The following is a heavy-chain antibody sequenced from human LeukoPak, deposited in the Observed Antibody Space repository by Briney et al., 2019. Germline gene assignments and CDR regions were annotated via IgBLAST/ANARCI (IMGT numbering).Heavy chain of an antibody. V-gene: IGHV4-59*08. CDR3: ARHIVGSGYHAFDI. D-gene: IGHD1-26*01. Sequence: SETLSLTCTVSGGSISSYYWGWIRQPPGKGLEWIGQIYHGGSTNYSPSLESRVTMSVDTSKNQFSLNLSSVTAADTAVYYCARHIVGSGYHAFDIWGQGTMVTVSS. J-gene: IGHJ3*02. CDR2: IYHGGST. CDR1: GGSISSYY.